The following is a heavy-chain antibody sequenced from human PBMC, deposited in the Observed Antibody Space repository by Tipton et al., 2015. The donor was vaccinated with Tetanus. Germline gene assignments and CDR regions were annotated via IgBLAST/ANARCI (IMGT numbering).Heavy chain of an antibody. CDR3: AGVLRSESVGWFDP. Sequence: TLSLTCVVYGGSFGHYYWTWIRQPPGKGLEWIGEINHDGRTTYTSSLKSRVTILVDTSKKQFSLKVTSVTAADTAVYYCAGVLRSESVGWFDPWGQGTLVTVSS. CDR2: INHDGRT. CDR1: GGSFGHYY. V-gene: IGHV4-34*01. D-gene: IGHD3-3*01. J-gene: IGHJ5*02.